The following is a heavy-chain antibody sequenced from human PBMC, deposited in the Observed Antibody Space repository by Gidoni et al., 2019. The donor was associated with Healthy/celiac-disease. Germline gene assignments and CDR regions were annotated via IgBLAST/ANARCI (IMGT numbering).Heavy chain of an antibody. J-gene: IGHJ4*02. V-gene: IGHV3-33*01. CDR1: GFTFSSYG. CDR3: ARDRYGSGSYEPPPFDY. CDR2: KWYDGSNK. Sequence: QVQLVESGGGVVQPGRSLRLSCAASGFTFSSYGMHWVRQAPGKGLGGVAVKWYDGSNKYYADSVKGRFTISRDNSKNTLYLQMNSLRAEDTAVYYCARDRYGSGSYEPPPFDYWGQGTLVTVSS. D-gene: IGHD3-10*01.